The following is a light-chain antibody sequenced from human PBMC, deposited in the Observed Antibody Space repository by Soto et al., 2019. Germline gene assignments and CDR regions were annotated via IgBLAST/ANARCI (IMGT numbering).Light chain of an antibody. J-gene: IGLJ2*01. CDR2: VNNDGSH. V-gene: IGLV4-69*01. CDR3: QTWGSGIVV. Sequence: QPVLTQSPSASASLGASVNLTCTLTSGHSTYAIAWHQQRPGKGPRYLMKVNNDGSHNKGDGIPDRFSGSSSGAERYLTISSLQSDDEADYTCQTWGSGIVVFGGGTQLTVL. CDR1: SGHSTYA.